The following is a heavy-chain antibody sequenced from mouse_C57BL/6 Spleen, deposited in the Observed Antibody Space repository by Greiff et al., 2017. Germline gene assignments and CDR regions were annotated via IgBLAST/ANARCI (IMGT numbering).Heavy chain of an antibody. CDR3: ARGWDAFDY. Sequence: EVKLMESGGGLVKPGGSLKLSCAASGFTFSSYAMSWVRQTPEKRLDWVATLSDGGSYTYYPNNVKGRFTISRDNAKNNLYLQMSHLKSEDTAMYYCARGWDAFDYWGQGTTLTVSS. J-gene: IGHJ2*01. V-gene: IGHV5-4*03. CDR1: GFTFSSYA. CDR2: LSDGGSYT. D-gene: IGHD4-1*01.